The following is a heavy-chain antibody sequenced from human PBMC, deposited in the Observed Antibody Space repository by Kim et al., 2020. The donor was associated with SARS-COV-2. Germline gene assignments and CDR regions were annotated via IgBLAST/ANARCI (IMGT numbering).Heavy chain of an antibody. V-gene: IGHV3-30*18. CDR1: GFTFSSYG. D-gene: IGHD6-13*01. CDR2: ISYDGSNK. CDR3: AKEPLGSSSWYRYFQH. Sequence: GGSLRLSCAASGFTFSSYGMHWVRQAPGKGLEWVAVISYDGSNKYYADSVKGRFTISRDNSKNTLYLQMNSLRAEDTAVYYCAKEPLGSSSWYRYFQHWG. J-gene: IGHJ1*01.